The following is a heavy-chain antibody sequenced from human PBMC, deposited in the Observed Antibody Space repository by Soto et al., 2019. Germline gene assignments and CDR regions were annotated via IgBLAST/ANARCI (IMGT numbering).Heavy chain of an antibody. CDR1: GFTFSSYG. CDR3: AKDDWFGSSGVDY. CDR2: ISHDGSNK. Sequence: QVHLVESGGGVVQPGRSLRLSCAASGFTFSSYGMHWVRQAPGKGLEWVAVISHDGSNKHYADSVKGRFTISRDNSRNTLYLQMNSLRAEDTAVYYCAKDDWFGSSGVDYWGQGTLVNVSS. V-gene: IGHV3-30*18. D-gene: IGHD6-19*01. J-gene: IGHJ4*02.